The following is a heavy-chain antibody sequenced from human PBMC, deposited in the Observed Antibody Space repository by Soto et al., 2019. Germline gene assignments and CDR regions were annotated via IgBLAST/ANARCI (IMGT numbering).Heavy chain of an antibody. Sequence: QVQLVQSGAEVKKPGASVKVSCKASGYTFTSYDINWVRQATGQGLEWMGWMNPNSGNTGYAQKFQGRVTMPRNTSISTAYMELSSLRSEDTDVYYCARGSMVRPYYYGMDVWGQGTTVTVSS. J-gene: IGHJ6*02. CDR2: MNPNSGNT. CDR3: ARGSMVRPYYYGMDV. V-gene: IGHV1-8*01. D-gene: IGHD3-10*01. CDR1: GYTFTSYD.